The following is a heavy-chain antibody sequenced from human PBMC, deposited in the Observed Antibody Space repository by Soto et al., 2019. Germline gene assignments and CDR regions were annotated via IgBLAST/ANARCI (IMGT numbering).Heavy chain of an antibody. CDR3: ASSIATAGRAGALHI. Sequence: SVKVSCKASGGTFSIYTISWVRQAPGQGLEWMGRIIPILGIANYAQKFQGRVTITADKSTSTAYMELSSLRSEDTAVYYCASSIATAGRAGALHIWDQRIILT. D-gene: IGHD6-13*01. CDR1: GGTFSIYT. CDR2: IIPILGIA. J-gene: IGHJ3*02. V-gene: IGHV1-69*02.